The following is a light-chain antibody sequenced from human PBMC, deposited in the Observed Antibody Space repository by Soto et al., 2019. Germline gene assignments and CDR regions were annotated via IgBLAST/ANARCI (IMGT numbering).Light chain of an antibody. CDR2: GAS. J-gene: IGKJ2*01. CDR1: QSIVNY. CDR3: QQSFSTPPS. V-gene: IGKV1-39*01. Sequence: IQMTQSPSSLSTSVGDRVTITCRSNQSIVNYLNWYQHKPGRAPNLLISGASTLQNAVPSRFSGSGSGTDFVLTINTLQADDFATYYCQQSFSTPPSFGQGTKLEIK.